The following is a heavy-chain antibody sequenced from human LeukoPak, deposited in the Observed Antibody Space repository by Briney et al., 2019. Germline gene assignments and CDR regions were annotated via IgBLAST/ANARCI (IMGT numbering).Heavy chain of an antibody. CDR1: GGSINSYY. V-gene: IGHV4-4*07. CDR2: IYSSGST. Sequence: SETLSLTCTVSGGSINSYYWSWIRQPAGKGLEWIGRIYSSGSTNYNPSLKSRVSMSVDTSKNQFSLKLASVTAADTAVYYCARGGKATVVTMWGQGILVTVSS. D-gene: IGHD4-23*01. CDR3: ARGGKATVVTM. J-gene: IGHJ4*02.